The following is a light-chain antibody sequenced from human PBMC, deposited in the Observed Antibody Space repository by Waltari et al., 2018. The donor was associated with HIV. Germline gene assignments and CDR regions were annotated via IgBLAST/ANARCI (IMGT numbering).Light chain of an antibody. CDR3: QQYDSLRLT. CDR1: QDISNY. J-gene: IGKJ4*01. V-gene: IGKV1-33*01. CDR2: DTS. Sequence: DVQMTQSPSYLSASVGDRVTITCQASQDISNYLNWYQQKSGKAPKLLIYDTSNVETGVSSRFSGSGSGTDFTFTISSLQPEDIATYYCQQYDSLRLTFGGGTKVEIK.